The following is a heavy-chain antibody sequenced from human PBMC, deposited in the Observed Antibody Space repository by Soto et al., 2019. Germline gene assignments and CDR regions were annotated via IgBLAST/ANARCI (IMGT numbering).Heavy chain of an antibody. D-gene: IGHD3-3*01. CDR1: GFIFEDYA. CDR2: ISWNSGNI. Sequence: EVHLVESGGGLVQPGRSLRLSCAASGFIFEDYAMHWVRQVPGKGLEWVSSISWNSGNIVYADSVKGRFTVSRDSANNSLYLQINSLRTEATALYSCGKGAVTSIFGYFEVGGQGTLVTVSS. V-gene: IGHV3-9*01. J-gene: IGHJ4*02. CDR3: GKGAVTSIFGYFEV.